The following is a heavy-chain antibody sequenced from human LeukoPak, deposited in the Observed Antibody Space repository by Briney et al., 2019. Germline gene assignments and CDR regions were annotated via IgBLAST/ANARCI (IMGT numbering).Heavy chain of an antibody. V-gene: IGHV3-33*01. CDR1: GFSLSNYG. Sequence: PGRSLRLSCAASGFSLSNYGIHWVRQAPGKGLEWVTLISYDGTDKYYADSAKGRFTISRDISKNTLYLQMNSLRAEDTAVYYCARDGANYDVDYWGQGTLVTVS. CDR2: ISYDGTDK. J-gene: IGHJ4*02. D-gene: IGHD3-3*01. CDR3: ARDGANYDVDY.